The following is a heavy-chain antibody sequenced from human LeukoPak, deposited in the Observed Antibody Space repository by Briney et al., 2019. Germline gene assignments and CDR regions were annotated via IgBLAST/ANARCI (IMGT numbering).Heavy chain of an antibody. V-gene: IGHV4-59*01. D-gene: IGHD2/OR15-2a*01. CDR1: GGSISSYY. J-gene: IGHJ6*02. CDR3: ARLGGYYDQREYYYGMDV. Sequence: SETLSLTCTVSGGSISSYYWSWIRQPPGKGLEWIGYIYYSGSTNSNPSLKSRVTISVDTSKNQFPLKLRSVTAADTAVYYCARLGGYYDQREYYYGMDVWGQGTTVTVSS. CDR2: IYYSGST.